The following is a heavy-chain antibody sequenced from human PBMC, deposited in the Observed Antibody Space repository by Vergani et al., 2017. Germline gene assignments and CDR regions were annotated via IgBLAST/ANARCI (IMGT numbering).Heavy chain of an antibody. CDR1: GFTLSNYD. CDR2: IQFDGSHQ. CDR3: AKHFRGWGIDY. V-gene: IGHV3-30*02. Sequence: QVQLVESGGGVVQRGGSLRLSCATSGFTLSNYDMQWIRPGPGKGLEFVAFIQFDGSHQYYADSVKGRFTLSRDFSKNTLYLQMNSLRTDDTATYYCAKHFRGWGIDYWGQGTQVIVSS. D-gene: IGHD1-26*01. J-gene: IGHJ4*02.